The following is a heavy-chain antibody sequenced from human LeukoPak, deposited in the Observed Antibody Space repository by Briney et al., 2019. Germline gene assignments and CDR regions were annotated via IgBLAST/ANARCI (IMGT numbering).Heavy chain of an antibody. Sequence: TGGSLRLSCAASGFTFDDYGMSWVRQAPGKGLEWVSVIYSGGSTYYADSVKGRFTISRDNSKNTLYFQMNSLRAEDTAVYYCARAGDGHGFDYWGQGTLVTVSS. CDR3: ARAGDGHGFDY. CDR2: IYSGGST. V-gene: IGHV3-53*01. D-gene: IGHD3-16*01. CDR1: GFTFDDYG. J-gene: IGHJ4*02.